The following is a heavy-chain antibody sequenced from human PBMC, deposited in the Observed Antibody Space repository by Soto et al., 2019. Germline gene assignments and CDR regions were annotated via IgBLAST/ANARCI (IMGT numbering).Heavy chain of an antibody. J-gene: IGHJ4*02. CDR2: ISSSSSTI. CDR3: ARHDYLGQGRFDY. V-gene: IGHV3-48*01. Sequence: EVQLVESGGGLVQPGGSLRLSCAASGFTFSSYSMNWVRQAPGKGLEWVSYISSSSSTIYYADSVKGRFTISRDNAKNSLYLQMNSLRAEDTAVYYCARHDYLGQGRFDYWGQGTLVTVSS. D-gene: IGHD7-27*01. CDR1: GFTFSSYS.